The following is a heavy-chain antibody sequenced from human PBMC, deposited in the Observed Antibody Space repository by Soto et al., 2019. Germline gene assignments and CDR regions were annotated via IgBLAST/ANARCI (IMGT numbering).Heavy chain of an antibody. CDR2: IIPIFGTA. CDR3: AIKKGRFLEWQADLGY. V-gene: IGHV1-69*13. Sequence: GASVKVSCKASGGTFSSYAISWVRQAPGRGLEWMGGIIPIFGTANYAQKFQGRVTITADESTSTAYMELSSLRSEDTAVYYCAIKKGRFLEWQADLGYWGQGTLVTVSS. CDR1: GGTFSSYA. J-gene: IGHJ4*02. D-gene: IGHD3-3*01.